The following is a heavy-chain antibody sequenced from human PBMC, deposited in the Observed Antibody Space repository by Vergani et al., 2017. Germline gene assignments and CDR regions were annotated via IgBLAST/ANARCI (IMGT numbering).Heavy chain of an antibody. CDR2: ISPDGFST. J-gene: IGHJ4*02. V-gene: IGHV1-46*03. CDR1: GDTLTAYY. Sequence: QVQLVQSGAEVGKPGASVKISCKASGDTLTAYYIHWVRQAPEQGLEWVGVISPDGFSTFYAQKVQGRVTITRDTSTSTVYVEVTSLRSDDTAVYYCAREPPLTGFFDSWGQGTLVTVSS. D-gene: IGHD3-9*01. CDR3: AREPPLTGFFDS.